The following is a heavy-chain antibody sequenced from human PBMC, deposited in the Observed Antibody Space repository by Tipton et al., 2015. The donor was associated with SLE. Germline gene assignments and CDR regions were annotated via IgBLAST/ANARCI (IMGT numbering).Heavy chain of an antibody. CDR1: GGSISRSSYY. Sequence: TLSLTCTVSGGSISRSSYYWGWIRQPPGKGLEWIGSIYYSGSTYYNPSLKSRVTISVDTSKNQFSLKLSSVTAADTAVYYCASLYSTSSEASDYWGQGTLVTVSS. CDR2: IYYSGST. J-gene: IGHJ4*02. D-gene: IGHD6-6*01. V-gene: IGHV4-39*01. CDR3: ASLYSTSSEASDY.